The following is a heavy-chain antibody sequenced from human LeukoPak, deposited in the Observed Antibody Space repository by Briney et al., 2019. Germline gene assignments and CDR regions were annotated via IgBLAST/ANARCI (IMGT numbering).Heavy chain of an antibody. CDR1: GYTFTSYD. J-gene: IGHJ4*02. CDR2: MNPNSGNT. Sequence: ASVKVSCKASGYTFTSYDIDWVRQATGQGLEWMGWMNPNSGNTGYAQKFQGRVTMTRNTSISTAYMELSSLRSEDTAVYYCARVSGSGWYADYWGQGTLVTVPS. V-gene: IGHV1-8*01. CDR3: ARVSGSGWYADY. D-gene: IGHD6-19*01.